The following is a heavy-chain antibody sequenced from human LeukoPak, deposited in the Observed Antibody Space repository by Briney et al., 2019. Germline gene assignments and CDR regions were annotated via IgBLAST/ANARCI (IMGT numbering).Heavy chain of an antibody. D-gene: IGHD1-26*01. Sequence: GGSLRLSCAASGFTFSSSNMHWVRQAPGKGLEWASFISGTSTAIIYADSVKGRFTISRDIGRKSLYLQMNGLSDEDTAVYYCARGGGRSYSDAFDIWGRGTVVTVSS. V-gene: IGHV3-48*02. CDR3: ARGGGRSYSDAFDI. CDR1: GFTFSSSN. J-gene: IGHJ3*02. CDR2: ISGTSTAI.